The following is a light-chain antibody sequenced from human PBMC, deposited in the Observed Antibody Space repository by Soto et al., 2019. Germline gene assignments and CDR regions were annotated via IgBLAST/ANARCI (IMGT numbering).Light chain of an antibody. J-gene: IGKJ1*01. Sequence: EIVLTQSPGTLSLSLGERATLSCRASQSVSSSYLAWYQQKPGQAPRLLIYGASSRATGIPDRFSGSGSGTDFTLTISRLEPEDFAVYYCQQYLGTFGQGTKVEIK. CDR2: GAS. CDR3: QQYLGT. CDR1: QSVSSSY. V-gene: IGKV3-20*01.